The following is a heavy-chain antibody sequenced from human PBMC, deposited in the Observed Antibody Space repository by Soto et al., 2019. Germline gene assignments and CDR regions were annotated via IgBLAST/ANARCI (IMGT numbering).Heavy chain of an antibody. V-gene: IGHV1-46*01. CDR3: ARETGADFWSGPIGNY. CDR1: GYTFTSYY. D-gene: IGHD3-3*01. J-gene: IGHJ4*02. Sequence: ASVKVSCKASGYTFTSYYMHWVRQAPGQGLEWMGIINPSGGSTSYAQKFQGRVTMTRDTSTSTVYMELSSLRSEDTAVYYCARETGADFWSGPIGNYWGQGTLVPVSS. CDR2: INPSGGST.